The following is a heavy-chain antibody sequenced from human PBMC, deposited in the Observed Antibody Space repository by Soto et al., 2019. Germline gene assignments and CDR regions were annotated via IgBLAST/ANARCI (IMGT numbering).Heavy chain of an antibody. CDR2: IYPGDSDT. D-gene: IGHD6-6*01. Sequence: GESLKISCKGSGYSFTSYWIGWVRQMPGKGLEWMGIIYPGDSDTRYSPSFQGQVTISADKSISTAYLQWSSLKASDTAMYYCARLPRPSLDYYGMDVWGQGTTVTVTS. CDR1: GYSFTSYW. J-gene: IGHJ6*02. CDR3: ARLPRPSLDYYGMDV. V-gene: IGHV5-51*01.